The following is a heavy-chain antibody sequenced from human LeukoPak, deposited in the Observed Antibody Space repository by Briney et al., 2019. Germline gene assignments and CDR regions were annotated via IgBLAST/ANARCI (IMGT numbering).Heavy chain of an antibody. D-gene: IGHD4-17*01. CDR2: IYHSGST. J-gene: IGHJ5*02. CDR1: GGSISSGGYS. CDR3: ARHGGGYGEETWFDP. Sequence: SETLSLTCAVSGGSISSGGYSWSWIRQPPGKGLEWIGYIYHSGSTYYNPSLKSRVTISVDRSKNQFSLKLSSVTAADTAVYYCARHGGGYGEETWFDPWGQGTLVTVSS. V-gene: IGHV4-30-2*01.